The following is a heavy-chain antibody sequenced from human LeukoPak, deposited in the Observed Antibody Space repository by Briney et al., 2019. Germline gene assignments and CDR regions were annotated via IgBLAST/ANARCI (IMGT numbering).Heavy chain of an antibody. CDR3: AKDFSYDGTGYQDY. V-gene: IGHV3-74*01. CDR1: GFTFSSYY. CDR2: INSGGSDT. Sequence: GGSLRLSCAASGFTFSSYYMHWVRQAPGKGLVWVSRINSGGSDTGYADSVKGRFSISRDNAKNTPYLQLNSLRAEDTAVYYCAKDFSYDGTGYQDYWGQGTLVTVSS. J-gene: IGHJ4*02. D-gene: IGHD3-22*01.